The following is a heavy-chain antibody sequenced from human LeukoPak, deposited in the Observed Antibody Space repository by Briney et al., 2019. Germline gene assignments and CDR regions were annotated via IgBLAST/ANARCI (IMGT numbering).Heavy chain of an antibody. CDR2: INHSGST. V-gene: IGHV4-34*01. CDR3: ARASNWNNNWFDP. D-gene: IGHD1/OR15-1a*01. J-gene: IGHJ5*02. CDR1: GGSFSGYY. Sequence: SETLSLTCAVYGGSFSGYYWSWIRQPPGKGLEWIGEINHSGSTNYNPSLKSRVTIPVDTSKNQFSLKLSSVTAADTAVYYCARASNWNNNWFDPWGQGTLVTVSS.